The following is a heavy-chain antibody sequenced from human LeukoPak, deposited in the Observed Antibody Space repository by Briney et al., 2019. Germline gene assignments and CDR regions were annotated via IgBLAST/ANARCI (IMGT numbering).Heavy chain of an antibody. Sequence: GASVKVSCKASGYTFTGYYMHWVRQAPGQGLEWMGRINPNSGGTNYAQKFQGRVTMTRDTSISTAYMELSRLRSDDTAVYYCARGDYGSGSYFVLFPFLSDYWGQGTLVTVSS. CDR2: INPNSGGT. CDR1: GYTFTGYY. CDR3: ARGDYGSGSYFVLFPFLSDY. J-gene: IGHJ4*02. D-gene: IGHD3-10*01. V-gene: IGHV1-2*06.